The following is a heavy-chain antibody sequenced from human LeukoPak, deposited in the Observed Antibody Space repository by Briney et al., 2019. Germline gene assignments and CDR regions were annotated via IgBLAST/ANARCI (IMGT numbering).Heavy chain of an antibody. CDR1: GFTFSSYG. V-gene: IGHV3-30*19. Sequence: PGRSLRLSCAASGFTFSSYGMHWVRQAPGKGLEWVAVVWYDGSNKYYADSVKGRFTISRDNSKNTLYLQMNSLRAEDTAVYYCARDLSLEFDYWGQGTLVTVSS. CDR2: VWYDGSNK. J-gene: IGHJ4*02. CDR3: ARDLSLEFDY. D-gene: IGHD3-3*01.